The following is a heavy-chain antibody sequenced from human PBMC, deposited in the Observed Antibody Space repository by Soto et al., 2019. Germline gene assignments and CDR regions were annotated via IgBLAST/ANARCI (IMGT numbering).Heavy chain of an antibody. CDR2: ISYDGSNK. V-gene: IGHV3-30-3*01. Sequence: PGGSLRLSCAASGFTFSSYAMHWVRQAPGKGLGWVAVISYDGSNKYYADSVKGRFTISRDNSKNTLYLQMNSLRAEDTAVYYCATVGDYYDSSGSFDYWGQGTLVTVSS. CDR3: ATVGDYYDSSGSFDY. J-gene: IGHJ4*02. D-gene: IGHD3-22*01. CDR1: GFTFSSYA.